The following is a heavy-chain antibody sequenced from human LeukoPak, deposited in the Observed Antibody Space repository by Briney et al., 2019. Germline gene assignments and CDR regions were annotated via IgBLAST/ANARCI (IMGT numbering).Heavy chain of an antibody. CDR1: GGTFSSYA. V-gene: IGHV1-69*13. J-gene: IGHJ5*02. CDR3: ARVPLPLPNWFDP. Sequence: ASVKVPCKASGGTFSSYAISWVRQAPGQGLEWMGGIIPIFGTANYAQKFQGRVTITADESTSTAYMELSSLRSEDTAVYYCARVPLPLPNWFDPWGQGTLVTVSS. CDR2: IIPIFGTA.